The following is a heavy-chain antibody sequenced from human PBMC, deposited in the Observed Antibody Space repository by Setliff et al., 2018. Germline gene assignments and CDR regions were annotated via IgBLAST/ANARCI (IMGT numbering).Heavy chain of an antibody. CDR1: GFTFSSYP. D-gene: IGHD3-22*01. CDR2: ISYDGINK. J-gene: IGHJ4*02. Sequence: GGSLRLSCAASGFTFSSYPMHWVRQAPGKGLEWVAVISYDGINKYYADSVKGRFTISRDNSRNTLFLQMNSLRAEDTAVYYCAKDTHYYSSSGYYCFDYWGQGTLVTVSS. CDR3: AKDTHYYSSSGYYCFDY. V-gene: IGHV3-30*01.